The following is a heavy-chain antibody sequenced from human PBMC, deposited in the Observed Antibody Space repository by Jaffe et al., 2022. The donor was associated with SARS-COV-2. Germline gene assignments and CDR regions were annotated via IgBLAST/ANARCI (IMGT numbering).Heavy chain of an antibody. CDR2: ISSSSTAI. J-gene: IGHJ4*02. CDR1: GFTFSSYN. D-gene: IGHD6-13*01. Sequence: EVQLVESGGGLVQPGGSLRLSCVASGFTFSSYNMNWVRQAPGRGLEWVSHISSSSTAIHSADSVKGRFTISRDNAKNSLFLQMDSLRDEDTAVYYCASGSPIPFEHWGQGTLVTVSS. V-gene: IGHV3-48*02. CDR3: ASGSPIPFEH.